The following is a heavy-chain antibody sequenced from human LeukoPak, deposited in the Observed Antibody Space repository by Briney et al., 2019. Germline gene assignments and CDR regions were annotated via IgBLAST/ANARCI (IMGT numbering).Heavy chain of an antibody. Sequence: PGGSLRLSCAASGFTFSSYSMNWVRQAPGKGLERVSAISGDSRYIYYADSVKGRFTISRDNSKNTLYLQMNSLRAEDTAVYYCAKGALGYYDSSGYPIPYYFDYWGQGTLVTVSS. D-gene: IGHD3-22*01. J-gene: IGHJ4*02. V-gene: IGHV3-21*01. CDR2: ISGDSRYI. CDR1: GFTFSSYS. CDR3: AKGALGYYDSSGYPIPYYFDY.